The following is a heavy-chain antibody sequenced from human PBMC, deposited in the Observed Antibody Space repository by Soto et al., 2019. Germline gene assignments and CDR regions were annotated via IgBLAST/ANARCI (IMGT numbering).Heavy chain of an antibody. Sequence: GESLKISCKVSGYSFTNYWIGWVRQMPGKGLEWMGIIYPGDSDTRYSTSFQGQVTISADKSISTAYLQWSSLKASDSAMYYCARRAASTAFYEYWGQGTLVTVSS. D-gene: IGHD1-1*01. J-gene: IGHJ4*02. CDR1: GYSFTNYW. CDR3: ARRAASTAFYEY. CDR2: IYPGDSDT. V-gene: IGHV5-51*01.